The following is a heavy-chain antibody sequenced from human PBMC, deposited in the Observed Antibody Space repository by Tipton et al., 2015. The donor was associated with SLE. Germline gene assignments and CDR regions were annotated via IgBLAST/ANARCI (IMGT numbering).Heavy chain of an antibody. CDR2: IYYSGST. Sequence: TLSLTCTVSGGSISSGSYYWSWIRQPAGKGLEWIGYIYYSGSTYYNPSLKSRVTISVDTSKNQFSLKLSSVTAADTAVYYCARNRRGVAVAHGYYMDVWGKGTTVTVSS. V-gene: IGHV4-31*03. CDR3: ARNRRGVAVAHGYYMDV. J-gene: IGHJ6*03. D-gene: IGHD6-19*01. CDR1: GGSISSGSYY.